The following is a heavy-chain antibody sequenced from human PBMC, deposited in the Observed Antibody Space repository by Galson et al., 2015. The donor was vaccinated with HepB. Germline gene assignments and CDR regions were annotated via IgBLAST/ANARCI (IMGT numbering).Heavy chain of an antibody. Sequence: SVKVSCKASGYTFTSYDINWVRQATGQGLEWMGWMNPNSGNTGYAQKFQGRVTMTRNTSISTAYMELSSLRSEDTAVYYCARGRDSYGYYYYGMDVWGQGTTVTVSS. CDR2: MNPNSGNT. D-gene: IGHD5-18*01. CDR3: ARGRDSYGYYYYGMDV. J-gene: IGHJ6*02. V-gene: IGHV1-8*01. CDR1: GYTFTSYD.